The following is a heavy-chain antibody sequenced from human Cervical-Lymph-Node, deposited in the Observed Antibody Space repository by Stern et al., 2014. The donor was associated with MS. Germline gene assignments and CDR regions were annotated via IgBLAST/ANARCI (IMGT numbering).Heavy chain of an antibody. D-gene: IGHD3-22*01. CDR3: ARGEYYFDSSGYYGYYYGMDV. CDR2: IYWDDDK. J-gene: IGHJ6*02. CDR1: GFSLSTSGVG. Sequence: ITLKESGPTLVKPTQTLTLTCTFSGFSLSTSGVGVAWIRQPPGKALEWLALIYWDDDKRYSPSLKSRLPITKDTSKNQVVLTMTNMDPVDTATYYCARGEYYFDSSGYYGYYYGMDVWGQGTTVTVSS. V-gene: IGHV2-5*02.